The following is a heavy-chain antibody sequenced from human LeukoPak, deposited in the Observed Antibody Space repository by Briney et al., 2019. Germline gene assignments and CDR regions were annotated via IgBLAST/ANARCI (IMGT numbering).Heavy chain of an antibody. V-gene: IGHV1-18*01. J-gene: IGHJ5*02. CDR3: AREENIGWFDP. CDR2: ISAYNGNT. D-gene: IGHD2/OR15-2a*01. Sequence: ASVKVSCKASGYTFTSYGISWVRQAPGQGLERMGWISAYNGNTNYAQKLQGRATMTTDTSTSTAYMELRSLGSDDTAVYYCAREENIGWFDPWGQGTLVTVSS. CDR1: GYTFTSYG.